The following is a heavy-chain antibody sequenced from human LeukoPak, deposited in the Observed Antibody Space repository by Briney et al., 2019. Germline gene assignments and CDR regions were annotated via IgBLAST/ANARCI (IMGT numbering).Heavy chain of an antibody. D-gene: IGHD6-13*01. V-gene: IGHV3-7*01. J-gene: IGHJ4*02. Sequence: GGSLRLSCAASGFTFSSYWMTWVRQAPGKGLEWVANINQDGSEKYYVDSVKGRFTISRDNAKNSLYLQMNSLRAEDTAVYYCARGYSSSWYEGEIFDYWGQGTLVTVSS. CDR2: INQDGSEK. CDR3: ARGYSSSWYEGEIFDY. CDR1: GFTFSSYW.